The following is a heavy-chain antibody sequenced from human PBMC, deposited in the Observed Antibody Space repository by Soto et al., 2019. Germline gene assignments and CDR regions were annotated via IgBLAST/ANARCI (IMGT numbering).Heavy chain of an antibody. CDR1: GGSVSSGNW. D-gene: IGHD4-17*01. V-gene: IGHV4-4*02. Sequence: QLHLQESGPGLVKHSGSLSLTCAVSGGSVSSGNWWSWVRQPPGKGLEWIGDVHHSGNTFYNSSLQSRVTFSLDRSKNHFSLSLTSVTAAGTAVYYCARLYGEVGGRIHFDFWGQGILVTVSS. J-gene: IGHJ4*02. CDR3: ARLYGEVGGRIHFDF. CDR2: VHHSGNT.